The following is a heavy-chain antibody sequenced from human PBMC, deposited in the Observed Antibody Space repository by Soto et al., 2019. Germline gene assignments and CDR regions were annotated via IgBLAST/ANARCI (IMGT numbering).Heavy chain of an antibody. Sequence: PSETLSLTCAVPGYSISSGYFWGWIRQPPGKGLEWIGSIYHSGSTYYNPSLKSRVTISVDTSKNQFSLKLSSVTAADTAVYYCARDGEGDSSGYYPYTSRSDYWGQGTLVTVSS. CDR3: ARDGEGDSSGYYPYTSRSDY. D-gene: IGHD3-22*01. CDR1: GYSISSGYF. CDR2: IYHSGST. J-gene: IGHJ4*02. V-gene: IGHV4-38-2*02.